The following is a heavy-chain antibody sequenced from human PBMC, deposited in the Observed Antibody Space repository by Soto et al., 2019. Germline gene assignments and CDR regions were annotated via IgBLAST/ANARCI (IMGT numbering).Heavy chain of an antibody. D-gene: IGHD4-17*01. CDR1: GGSVITGEYY. Sequence: QVRPQESGPGQVKPSQTLSLTCSVSGGSVITGEYYWSWIRQTPGKALEWIGYIYYSGDTYYNPSRESRVTISEDTAKNQISLTLRSVTAADTAVYYCVLDSAYGDFPYFDLWGRGTPVTVSS. V-gene: IGHV4-30-4*01. CDR2: IYYSGDT. CDR3: VLDSAYGDFPYFDL. J-gene: IGHJ2*01.